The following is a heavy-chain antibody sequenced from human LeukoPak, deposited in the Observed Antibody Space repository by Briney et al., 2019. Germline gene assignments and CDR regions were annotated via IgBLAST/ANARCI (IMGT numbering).Heavy chain of an antibody. V-gene: IGHV1-2*04. CDR2: INPNSGGT. J-gene: IGHJ6*02. D-gene: IGHD3-10*01. CDR3: ARDRWFESGGPLYSMDV. Sequence: ASVKVSCKASGYTFTGYYMHWVRQAPGQGLEWVGWINPNSGGTNCAQKFQGWVTMTRDTSISTAYMELSRLRSDDTAVYYCARDRWFESGGPLYSMDVWGQGTTVTVSS. CDR1: GYTFTGYY.